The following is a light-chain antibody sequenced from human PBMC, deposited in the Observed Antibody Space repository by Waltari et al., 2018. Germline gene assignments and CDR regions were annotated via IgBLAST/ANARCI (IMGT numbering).Light chain of an antibody. CDR1: TSDIGNNY. V-gene: IGLV1-51*01. Sequence: QSVLTPPPSVSAAPGQEVTISCSGSTSDIGNNYVSWYQQVPGTAPKLLISDDNNRPSGVPDRFSGSKSGTSATLLITGLQTGDEADYFCATWDDSLSAGVFGPWTKVTV. J-gene: IGLJ1*01. CDR3: ATWDDSLSAGV. CDR2: DDN.